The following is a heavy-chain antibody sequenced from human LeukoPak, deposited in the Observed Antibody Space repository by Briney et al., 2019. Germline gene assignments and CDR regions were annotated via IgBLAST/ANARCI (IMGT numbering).Heavy chain of an antibody. CDR2: IDYSGST. D-gene: IGHD3-22*01. V-gene: IGHV4-39*01. J-gene: IGHJ4*02. CDR3: ARQRIEAYYYDSSGYYPLDH. CDR1: GGSIGSSSYY. Sequence: SETLSLTCTVSGGSIGSSSYYWGWIRQPPGKGREWIGSIDYSGSTYFNPSLNRRVTISVDTSKNQLSLMMSSVTAAATAVYYCARQRIEAYYYDSSGYYPLDHWGQGTLVTVSS.